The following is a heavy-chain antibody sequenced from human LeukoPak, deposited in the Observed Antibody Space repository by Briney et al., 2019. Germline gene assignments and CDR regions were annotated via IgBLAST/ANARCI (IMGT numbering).Heavy chain of an antibody. CDR2: IQDDESNK. Sequence: GGSLRLSCAASGFIFSSFGMHWVRQAPGKGLEWVAFIQDDESNKFYADSVKGRFTISRDNSKTTLFLQMNSLRPEDTALYYCAKQMVERPHYYYMDVWGKGTTVTVSS. CDR3: AKQMVERPHYYYMDV. V-gene: IGHV3-30*02. CDR1: GFIFSSFG. J-gene: IGHJ6*03. D-gene: IGHD2-15*01.